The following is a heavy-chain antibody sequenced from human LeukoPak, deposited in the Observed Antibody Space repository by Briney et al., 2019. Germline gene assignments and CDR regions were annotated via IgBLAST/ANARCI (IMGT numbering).Heavy chain of an antibody. CDR2: IYHSGST. CDR3: ARARQFTVVRGVITYYFDY. Sequence: TLSLTCAVSGGSISSGGYSWSWIRQPPGKGLEWIGYIYHSGSTYYNPSLKSRVTISVDRSKNQFSLKLSSVTAADTAVYYCARARQFTVVRGVITYYFDYWGQGTLVTVSS. CDR1: GGSISSGGYS. J-gene: IGHJ4*02. D-gene: IGHD3-10*01. V-gene: IGHV4-30-2*01.